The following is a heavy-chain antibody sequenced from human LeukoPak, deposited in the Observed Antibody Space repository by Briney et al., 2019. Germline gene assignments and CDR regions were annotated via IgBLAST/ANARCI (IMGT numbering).Heavy chain of an antibody. Sequence: GGSLRLSCAASGFTVSSNYIGWVRQAPGKGLEWVSVIYSGGTTYYADSVKGRFTISRDNSKNTLYLQMNSLRVEDTAVYYCASQSTPVLPFDIWGQGTMVTVSS. V-gene: IGHV3-66*04. CDR1: GFTVSSNY. CDR2: IYSGGTT. CDR3: ASQSTPVLPFDI. J-gene: IGHJ3*02.